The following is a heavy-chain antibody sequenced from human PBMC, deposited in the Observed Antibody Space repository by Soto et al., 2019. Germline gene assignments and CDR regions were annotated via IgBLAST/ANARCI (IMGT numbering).Heavy chain of an antibody. V-gene: IGHV4-39*01. CDR2: IYYSGRV. Sequence: SETLSLTCTVPGGSIDRTTYYWGWIRQPPGKGLEWIGNIYYSGRVYYNPSLKSRVTISVDTSKNQFSLRLASLTAADTAVYYCARPGGSYPIDSWGQGTLVTVSS. J-gene: IGHJ4*02. CDR1: GGSIDRTTYY. CDR3: ARPGGSYPIDS. D-gene: IGHD1-26*01.